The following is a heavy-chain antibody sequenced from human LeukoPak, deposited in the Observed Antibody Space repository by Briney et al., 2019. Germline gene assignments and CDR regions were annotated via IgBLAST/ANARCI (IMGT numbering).Heavy chain of an antibody. Sequence: GGSLRLSCAASGFIFGDHNMNWVRQVPGKGLEWISYMSSTSTTIFYADSVKGRFTISRDNSKNTLYLQMNSLRAEDTAVYYCAYFGFDYWGQGTLVTVSS. CDR1: GFIFGDHN. J-gene: IGHJ4*02. CDR2: MSSTSTTI. D-gene: IGHD3-9*01. CDR3: AYFGFDY. V-gene: IGHV3-48*01.